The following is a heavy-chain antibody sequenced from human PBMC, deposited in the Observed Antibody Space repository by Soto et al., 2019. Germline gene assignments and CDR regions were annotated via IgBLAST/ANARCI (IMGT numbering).Heavy chain of an antibody. CDR3: ARTLGSSGRGWSPFDY. CDR2: INHSGST. J-gene: IGHJ4*02. CDR1: GGSFSGYY. V-gene: IGHV4-34*01. Sequence: QVQLQQWGAGLLKPSETLSLTCAVYGGSFSGYYWSWIRQPPGKGLEWIGEINHSGSTNYNPSLKSRVTISVDTSKNQFSLKLSSVTAADTAVYYCARTLGSSGRGWSPFDYWGQGTLVTVSS. D-gene: IGHD6-19*01.